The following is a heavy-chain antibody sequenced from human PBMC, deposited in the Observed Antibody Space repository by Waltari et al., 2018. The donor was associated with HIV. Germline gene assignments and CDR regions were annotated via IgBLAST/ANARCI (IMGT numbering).Heavy chain of an antibody. CDR2: IYYCGRT. D-gene: IGHD3-3*01. V-gene: IGHV4-39*01. J-gene: IGHJ4*02. Sequence: QLQLQESGPGLVKPSETLSLTCTVSGGSISSSSYYWGWIRQPPGKGLEWVGRIYYCGRTYYNPSLKSRVTISVDTSKNQFYLKLSSVTAADTAVYYCASGPPENDTVLRFLEWSREGFDYWGQGTLVTVSS. CDR1: GGSISSSSYY. CDR3: ASGPPENDTVLRFLEWSREGFDY.